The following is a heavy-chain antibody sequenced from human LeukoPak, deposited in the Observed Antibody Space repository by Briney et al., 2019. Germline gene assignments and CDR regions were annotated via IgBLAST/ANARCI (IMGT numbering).Heavy chain of an antibody. J-gene: IGHJ3*02. CDR2: ISGTGGSTI. Sequence: PGGSLRLSCAASGFTFSSYAISWVRQTPGKGLEWVSVISGTGGSTIYYADSVKGRFTISRDNAKNSLYLQMNSLRAEDTAVYYCARASGYDAFDIWGQGTMVTVSS. CDR3: ARASGYDAFDI. CDR1: GFTFSSYA. V-gene: IGHV3-23*01. D-gene: IGHD3-9*01.